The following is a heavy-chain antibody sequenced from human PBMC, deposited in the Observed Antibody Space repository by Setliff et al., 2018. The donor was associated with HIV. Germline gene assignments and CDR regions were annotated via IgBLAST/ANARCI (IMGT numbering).Heavy chain of an antibody. J-gene: IGHJ4*02. V-gene: IGHV3-74*01. CDR1: GFTFSSYW. D-gene: IGHD3-22*01. Sequence: GSLRLSCAASGFTFSSYWMHWVRQAPGKGLVWVFGMNTDGSSTRYADSVKGRFTISRDNAKNMLYLQMNSLSADDTAVYYCVRGSSYYYFDNWGQGALVTVSS. CDR2: MNTDGSST. CDR3: VRGSSYYYFDN.